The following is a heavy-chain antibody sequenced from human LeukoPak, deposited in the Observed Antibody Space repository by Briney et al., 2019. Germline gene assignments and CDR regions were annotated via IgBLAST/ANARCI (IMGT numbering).Heavy chain of an antibody. V-gene: IGHV3-48*01. CDR2: ISSSSSTI. Sequence: GGSLRLSCAASGFTFSSYSMNWVRQAPGKGLEWVSYISSSSSTIYYADSVKGRFTISRDNSKNTVYLQMNSLRAEDTAVYYCAKAATVTTRYFDYWGQGTLVTVSS. D-gene: IGHD4-17*01. J-gene: IGHJ4*02. CDR3: AKAATVTTRYFDY. CDR1: GFTFSSYS.